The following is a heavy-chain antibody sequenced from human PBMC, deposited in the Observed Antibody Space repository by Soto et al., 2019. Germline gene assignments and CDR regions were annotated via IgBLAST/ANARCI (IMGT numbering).Heavy chain of an antibody. D-gene: IGHD3-22*01. V-gene: IGHV1-69*12. CDR2: IIPVFGTP. CDR1: GGSLSNYG. J-gene: IGHJ6*02. CDR3: ARGDATKIVVTTYYGMDV. Sequence: QVQLVQSGAEVKKPGSSVKVSCKASGGSLSNYGISWVRQAPGQGLEWMGAIIPVFGTPNYAQKFQDRVTITAXEATPTXXMEVRSLTSEDTAVYYCARGDATKIVVTTYYGMDVWGQGTTVTVSS.